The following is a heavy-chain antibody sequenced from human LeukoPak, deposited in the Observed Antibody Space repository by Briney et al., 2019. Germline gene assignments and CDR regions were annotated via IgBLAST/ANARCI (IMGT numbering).Heavy chain of an antibody. D-gene: IGHD5-18*01. CDR1: GGSVSSGSYY. J-gene: IGHJ2*01. CDR3: ARGGYSYGPPHFDL. Sequence: SETLSLTCTVSGGSVSSGSYYWSWIGQPPGKGLEWIGYIYYSGSTNYNPSLKSRVTISVDTSKNQFSLKLSSVTAADTAVYYCARGGYSYGPPHFDLWGRGTLVTVSS. V-gene: IGHV4-61*01. CDR2: IYYSGST.